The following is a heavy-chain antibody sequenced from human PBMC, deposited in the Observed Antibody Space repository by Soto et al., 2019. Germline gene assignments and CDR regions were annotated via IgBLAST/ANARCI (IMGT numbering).Heavy chain of an antibody. Sequence: PSETLSLTCTVSGGSISSYYWSWIRQPPGKGLEWIGYINYSGSTNYNPSLTSRVTISVDTSKNQFSLKLSSVTAADTAVYYCARVYTVTRYNWFDPWGQGTLVTVSS. CDR2: INYSGST. J-gene: IGHJ5*02. V-gene: IGHV4-59*12. D-gene: IGHD4-4*01. CDR1: GGSISSYY. CDR3: ARVYTVTRYNWFDP.